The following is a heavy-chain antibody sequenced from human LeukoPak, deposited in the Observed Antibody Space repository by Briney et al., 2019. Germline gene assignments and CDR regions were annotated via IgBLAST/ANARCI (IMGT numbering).Heavy chain of an antibody. Sequence: GASVKVSCKASGYTFTSYGISWVRQAPGQGLEWMGRIIPILGIANYAQKFQGRVTITADKSTSTAYMELSSLRSEDTAVYYCARDLTNYDILTGSDAFDIWGQGTMVTVSS. D-gene: IGHD3-9*01. CDR3: ARDLTNYDILTGSDAFDI. CDR2: IIPILGIA. J-gene: IGHJ3*02. CDR1: GYTFTSYG. V-gene: IGHV1-69*04.